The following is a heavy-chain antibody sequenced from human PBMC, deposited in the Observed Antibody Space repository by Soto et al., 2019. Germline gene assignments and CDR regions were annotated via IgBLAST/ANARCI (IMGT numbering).Heavy chain of an antibody. Sequence: WGSLRLSCAASGFTFSSYSMNWVRQAPGKGLEWVSSISSSSSYIYYADSVKGRFTISRDNAKNSLYLQMNSLRAEDTAVYYCARDLDAARPAGNYYYYGMDVWGQGTTVTAS. J-gene: IGHJ6*02. CDR1: GFTFSSYS. D-gene: IGHD6-6*01. V-gene: IGHV3-21*01. CDR2: ISSSSSYI. CDR3: ARDLDAARPAGNYYYYGMDV.